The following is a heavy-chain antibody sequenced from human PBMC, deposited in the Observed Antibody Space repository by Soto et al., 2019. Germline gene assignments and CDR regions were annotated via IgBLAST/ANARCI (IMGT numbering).Heavy chain of an antibody. D-gene: IGHD3-10*01. Sequence: EVQLVQSGAEVKKPGESLKISCKGSGYSFTSYWIDWARQMPGKGLEWMGIIYPGDSDTRYSPSFQGQVTISADKSISTAYLQWSSLKASDTAMYYCARAMVRGKNYYGMDVWGQGTTVTVSS. CDR1: GYSFTSYW. CDR2: IYPGDSDT. CDR3: ARAMVRGKNYYGMDV. J-gene: IGHJ6*02. V-gene: IGHV5-51*03.